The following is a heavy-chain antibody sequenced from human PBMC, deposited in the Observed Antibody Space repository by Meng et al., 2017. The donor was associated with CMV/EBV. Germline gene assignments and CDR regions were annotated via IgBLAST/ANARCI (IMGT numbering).Heavy chain of an antibody. Sequence: GFTLSRHATHWVRQAPGKGLEWVAVISADGTNNNYADSVKGRFAISRDNSKNTLYLQMSSLRLEDTAVYYCAKVSGYTSGWPLDYWGQGTLVTVSS. CDR1: GFTLSRHA. J-gene: IGHJ4*02. CDR3: AKVSGYTSGWPLDY. V-gene: IGHV3-30*18. CDR2: ISADGTNN. D-gene: IGHD6-19*01.